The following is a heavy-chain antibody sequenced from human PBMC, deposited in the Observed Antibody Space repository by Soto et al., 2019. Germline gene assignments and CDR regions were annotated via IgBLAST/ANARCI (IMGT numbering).Heavy chain of an antibody. CDR2: ISYDGSNK. CDR1: GFTFSSYA. J-gene: IGHJ6*02. D-gene: IGHD3-3*01. CDR3: AREPYDFWSGPDYYGMDV. Sequence: QVQLVESGGGVVQPGRSLRLSCAASGFTFSSYAMHWVRQAPGKGLEWVAVISYDGSNKYYADSVKGRFTISRDNSKNTLYLQMNSLRAEDTAVYYCAREPYDFWSGPDYYGMDVWGQGTTVTVSS. V-gene: IGHV3-30-3*01.